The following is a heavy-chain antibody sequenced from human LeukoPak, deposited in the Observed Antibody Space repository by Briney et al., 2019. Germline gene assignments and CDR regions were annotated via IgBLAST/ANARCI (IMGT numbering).Heavy chain of an antibody. V-gene: IGHV3-49*03. D-gene: IGHD3-22*01. Sequence: LSLTCTVSGYSISSGYYWGWIRQPPGKGLEWVGFIRSKAYGGTTEYAASVKGRFTISRDDSKSIAYLQMNSLKTEDTAVYYCTRGTYYYDSSGYEFDYWGQGTLVTVSS. CDR1: GYSISSGYY. J-gene: IGHJ4*02. CDR2: IRSKAYGGTT. CDR3: TRGTYYYDSSGYEFDY.